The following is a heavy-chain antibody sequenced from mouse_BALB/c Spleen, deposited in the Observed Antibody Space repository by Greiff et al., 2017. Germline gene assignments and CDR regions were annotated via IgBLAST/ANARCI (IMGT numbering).Heavy chain of an antibody. CDR3: ARNPYYYGSSHFDY. V-gene: IGHV8-12*01. CDR2: IYWDDDE. D-gene: IGHD1-1*01. Sequence: QVTLKESGPGILQPSQTLSLTCSFSGFSLSTSGMGVSWIRQPSGKGLEWLAHIYWDDDERYNPSLKSRLTISKDTSSNQVFLKITSVDTADTATYYCARNPYYYGSSHFDYWGQGTTLTVSS. J-gene: IGHJ2*01. CDR1: GFSLSTSGMG.